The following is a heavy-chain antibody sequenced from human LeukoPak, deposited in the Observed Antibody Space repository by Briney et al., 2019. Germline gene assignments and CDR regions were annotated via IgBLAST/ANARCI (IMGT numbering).Heavy chain of an antibody. CDR3: ARTIDDFRSGYYLALGY. CDR1: GYSISSGYY. D-gene: IGHD3-3*01. J-gene: IGHJ4*02. CDR2: IFHDGTT. V-gene: IGHV4-38-2*01. Sequence: SETLSLTCSVSGYSISSGYYWGWSRQPPGKGREWIGTIFHDGTTYYNPSLKRRVTISVEKSKNQFSLRLNFVTATDAAVYYCARTIDDFRSGYYLALGYWGRGALVTVSS.